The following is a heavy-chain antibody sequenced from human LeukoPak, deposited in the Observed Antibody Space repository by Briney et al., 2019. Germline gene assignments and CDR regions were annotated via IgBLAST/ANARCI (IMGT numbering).Heavy chain of an antibody. CDR2: IYYSGST. J-gene: IGHJ4*02. D-gene: IGHD5-12*01. CDR1: GGSISSGGYY. Sequence: PSETLSLTCAVSGGSISSGGYYWSWIRQPPGKGLEWIGYIYYSGSTNYNPSLKSRVTISVDTSKNQFSLKLSSVTAADTAVYYCARHSRGLRFVAGSPLDYWGQGTLVTVSS. V-gene: IGHV4-61*08. CDR3: ARHSRGLRFVAGSPLDY.